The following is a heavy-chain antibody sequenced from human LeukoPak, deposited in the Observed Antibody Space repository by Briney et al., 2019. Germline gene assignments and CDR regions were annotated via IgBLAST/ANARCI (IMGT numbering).Heavy chain of an antibody. CDR3: AKDTGYYDFWSGYYSG. CDR1: GFTFTSYS. Sequence: GGSLRLSCAASGFTFTSYSMNWVRQAPGKGLEWVSTISGGGGSTYYADSVKGRFTISRDNSKNTLYLQMNSLRAEDTAVYYCAKDTGYYDFWSGYYSGWGQGTLVTVSS. J-gene: IGHJ4*02. D-gene: IGHD3-3*01. CDR2: ISGGGGST. V-gene: IGHV3-23*01.